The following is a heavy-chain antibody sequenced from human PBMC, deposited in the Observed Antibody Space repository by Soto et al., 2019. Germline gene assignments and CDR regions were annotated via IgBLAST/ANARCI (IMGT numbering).Heavy chain of an antibody. Sequence: QVQLVQSGAEVKKPGASVKVSCKASGYTFTSWDVYWVRQAAGQGLEWMGYMNPRSGNTGYEQKFQGRVTMTRYTSISTAYMELSSLTSDDTAVYYCTASSWTGAGLDFWGQGTPVTVSS. J-gene: IGHJ4*01. D-gene: IGHD6-13*01. CDR2: MNPRSGNT. CDR1: GYTFTSWD. V-gene: IGHV1-8*01. CDR3: TASSWTGAGLDF.